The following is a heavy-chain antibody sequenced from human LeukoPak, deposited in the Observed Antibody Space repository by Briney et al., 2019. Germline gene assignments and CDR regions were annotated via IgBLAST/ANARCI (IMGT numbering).Heavy chain of an antibody. V-gene: IGHV3-9*01. CDR1: GFTFDDYA. J-gene: IGHJ4*02. CDR3: AKGLKGLKFDY. CDR2: ISWNSASI. Sequence: GGSLRLSCAASGFTFDDYAMHWVRQAPGKGLEWVSGISWNSASIGHADSVKGRFTIPRDNAKNSLYLQMNRLRAEDTALYYCAKGLKGLKFDYWGQGTLVTVSS. D-gene: IGHD6-19*01.